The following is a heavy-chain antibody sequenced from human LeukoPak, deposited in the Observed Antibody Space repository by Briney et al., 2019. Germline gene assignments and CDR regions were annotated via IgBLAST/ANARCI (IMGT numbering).Heavy chain of an antibody. CDR3: TRRAEWFSWTRLDAFDT. Sequence: GASVKVSCKASGGSLKNFAISWVRQAPGQGPEWMGGFNHIYGTTNYAQKFQGRVTITVDDSTNIAYLDLSSLRSDDTALYYCTRRAEWFSWTRLDAFDTWGKGTMVTVSS. J-gene: IGHJ3*02. CDR1: GGSLKNFA. CDR2: FNHIYGTT. V-gene: IGHV1-69*01. D-gene: IGHD3-3*01.